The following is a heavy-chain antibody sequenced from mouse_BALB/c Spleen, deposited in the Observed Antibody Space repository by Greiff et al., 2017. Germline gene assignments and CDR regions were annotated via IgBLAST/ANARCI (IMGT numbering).Heavy chain of an antibody. D-gene: IGHD1-1*01. Sequence: VQLQESGPGLVAPSQSLSITCTVSGFSLTSYDISWIRQPPGKGLEWLGVIWTGGGTNYNSAFMSRLSISKDNSKSQVFLKMNSLQTDDTAIYYCVRGYYGSRYAMDYWGQGTSVTVSS. CDR1: GFSLTSYD. CDR2: IWTGGGT. J-gene: IGHJ4*01. V-gene: IGHV2-9-2*01. CDR3: VRGYYGSRYAMDY.